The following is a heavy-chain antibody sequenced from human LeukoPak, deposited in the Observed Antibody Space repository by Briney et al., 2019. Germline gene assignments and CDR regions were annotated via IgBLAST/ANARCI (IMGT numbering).Heavy chain of an antibody. CDR1: GGTFSSYA. CDR2: IIPIFGTA. CDR3: ARGRPLDYYYGMDV. Sequence: SVKVSCKASGGTFSSYAISWVRQAPGQGLEWMGGIIPIFGTANYAQKFQGRVTITADESTSTAYMELSSLRSEDTVVYYCARGRPLDYYYGMDVWGQGTTVTVSS. D-gene: IGHD6-6*01. V-gene: IGHV1-69*13. J-gene: IGHJ6*02.